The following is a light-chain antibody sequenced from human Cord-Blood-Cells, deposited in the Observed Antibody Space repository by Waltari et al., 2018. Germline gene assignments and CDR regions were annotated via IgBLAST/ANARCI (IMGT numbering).Light chain of an antibody. CDR2: EGS. J-gene: IGLJ3*02. V-gene: IGLV2-23*03. Sequence: QSALTQPASVSGSPGQSITISCTGTSSDVGSYNLVSWYQQHPGKAPKRRIYEGSKRPSGVSKRFSGSKSGNKASLTISGLQAEDEADYYCCSYAGSSTFVVFGGGTKLTVL. CDR3: CSYAGSSTFVV. CDR1: SSDVGSYNL.